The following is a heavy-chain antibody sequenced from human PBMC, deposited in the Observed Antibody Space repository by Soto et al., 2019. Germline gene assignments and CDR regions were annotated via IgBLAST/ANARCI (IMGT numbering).Heavy chain of an antibody. Sequence: GGSPRLSCAASGFTFSSYAMSWVRQAPGKGLEGVSAISGSGGSTYYADSVKGWFTISRDNSKNTLYLQMNSLRAEDYAVYYCANDAKASGTAMVILAWGQGTLVTVSS. CDR1: GFTFSSYA. J-gene: IGHJ5*02. V-gene: IGHV3-23*01. CDR3: ANDAKASGTAMVILA. D-gene: IGHD5-18*01. CDR2: ISGSGGST.